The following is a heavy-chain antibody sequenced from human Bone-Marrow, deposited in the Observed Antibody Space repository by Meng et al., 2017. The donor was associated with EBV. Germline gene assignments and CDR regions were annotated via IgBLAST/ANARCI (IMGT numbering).Heavy chain of an antibody. CDR3: TTDEGGSRF. V-gene: IGHV3-15*01. D-gene: IGHD1-26*01. CDR1: GFTFTNAW. CDR2: IRSQIDGRTT. J-gene: IGHJ4*02. Sequence: EVQLVESGGGLVKPGESLRRSCVASGFTFTNAWMNWVRQAPGKGLEWVGRIRSQIDGRTTDYTASVKGRFTISRDDSKNTLYLQMNSLNIEDSAVYYCTTDEGGSRFWGQGTLVTVSS.